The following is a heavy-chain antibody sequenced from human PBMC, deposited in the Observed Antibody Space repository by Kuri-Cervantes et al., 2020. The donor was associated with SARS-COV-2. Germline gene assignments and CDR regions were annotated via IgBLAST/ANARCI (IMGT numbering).Heavy chain of an antibody. CDR1: GGSFSGYY. V-gene: IGHV4-34*01. CDR2: INHSGST. Sequence: SETLSLTCAVYGGSFSGYYWSWIRQPPGKGLEWIGEINHSGSTNYNPSLKSRVTISVDTSKNQSSLKLSSVAAADTAVYYCARGGYSGYEGWFDPWGQGTLVTVSS. CDR3: ARGGYSGYEGWFDP. J-gene: IGHJ5*02. D-gene: IGHD5-12*01.